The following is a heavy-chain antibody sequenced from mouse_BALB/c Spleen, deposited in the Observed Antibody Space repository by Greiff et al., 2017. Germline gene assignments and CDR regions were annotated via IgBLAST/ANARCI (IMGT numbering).Heavy chain of an antibody. CDR2: IRLKSNNYAT. CDR3: TSLGRRDAMDY. J-gene: IGHJ4*01. D-gene: IGHD4-1*01. V-gene: IGHV6-6*02. Sequence: EVKLMESGGGLVQPGGSMKLSCVASGFTFSNYWMNWVRQSPEKGLEWVAEIRLKSNNYATHYAESVKGRFTISRDDSKSSVYLQMNNLRAEDTGIYYCTSLGRRDAMDYWGQGTSVTVSS. CDR1: GFTFSNYW.